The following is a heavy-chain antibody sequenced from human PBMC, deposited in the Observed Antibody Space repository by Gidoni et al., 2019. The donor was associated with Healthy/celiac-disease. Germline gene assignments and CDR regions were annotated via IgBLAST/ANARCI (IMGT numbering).Heavy chain of an antibody. D-gene: IGHD3-10*01. CDR1: GFTFSSYG. CDR2: IADDGSNK. V-gene: IGHV3-30*18. J-gene: IGHJ6*03. Sequence: QVQLVESGGGVVQPGRSLRRSCAASGFTFSSYGMPWVRQAPGKGLGWVAVIADDGSNKYYADSVKGRFTISRDNSKNTLYLQMNSLRAEDTAVYYCAKDRARITMVRGRNYYYYMDVWGKGTTVTVSS. CDR3: AKDRARITMVRGRNYYYYMDV.